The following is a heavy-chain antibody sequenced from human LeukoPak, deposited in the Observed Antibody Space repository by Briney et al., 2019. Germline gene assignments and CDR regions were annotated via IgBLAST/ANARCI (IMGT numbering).Heavy chain of an antibody. J-gene: IGHJ1*01. Sequence: PGGSLRLSCAASGFIVSSYWMHWVRQAPGKGLVWVSRIADDGSDTAYADSVKGRFTISRDDAKNTVYLQMNSLRAEDSAMYYCIRSGGWPGLWSQGTLVTVSS. D-gene: IGHD6-19*01. CDR2: IADDGSDT. CDR3: IRSGGWPGL. V-gene: IGHV3-74*01. CDR1: GFIVSSYW.